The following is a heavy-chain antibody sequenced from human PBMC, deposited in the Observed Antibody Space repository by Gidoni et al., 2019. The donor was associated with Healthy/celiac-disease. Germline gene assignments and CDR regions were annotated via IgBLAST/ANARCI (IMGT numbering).Heavy chain of an antibody. D-gene: IGHD6-13*01. CDR3: ARGVVREWQQLVGGAGFDP. V-gene: IGHV4-34*01. CDR2: INHSGST. CDR1: GGSFSGYY. J-gene: IGHJ5*02. Sequence: QVQLQQWGAGLLKPSETLSLTCAVYGGSFSGYYWSWIRQPPGKGLEWIGEINHSGSTNYNPSLKSRVTISVDTSKNQFSLKLSSVTAADTAVYYCARGVVREWQQLVGGAGFDPWGQGTLVTVSS.